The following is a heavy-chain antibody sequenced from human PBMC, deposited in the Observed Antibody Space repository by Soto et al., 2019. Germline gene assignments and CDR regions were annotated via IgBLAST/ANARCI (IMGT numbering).Heavy chain of an antibody. CDR1: GFTFSSYA. CDR3: VKEVYYDSKDYFDY. Sequence: GGSLRLSCAASGFTFSSYAMSWVRQAPGKGLEWVSAISGSGGSTCYADYVKGRFTISRDNSKNTLYLQMNSLRAEDTAVYYCVKEVYYDSKDYFDYWGQGTLVTVSS. D-gene: IGHD3-22*01. J-gene: IGHJ4*02. V-gene: IGHV3-23*01. CDR2: ISGSGGST.